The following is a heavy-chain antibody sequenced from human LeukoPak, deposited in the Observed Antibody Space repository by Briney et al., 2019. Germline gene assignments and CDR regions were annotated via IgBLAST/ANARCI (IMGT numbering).Heavy chain of an antibody. Sequence: ASVKVSCKASGYTFTGYYMHWVRQAPGQGLEWMGWINPNSGGTNYAQKFQGRVTVTRDTSISTAYMELSRLRSDDTAVYYCAPLLGYCSSTSCYRSWFDPWGQGTLVTVSS. CDR1: GYTFTGYY. V-gene: IGHV1-2*02. CDR3: APLLGYCSSTSCYRSWFDP. D-gene: IGHD2-2*02. CDR2: INPNSGGT. J-gene: IGHJ5*02.